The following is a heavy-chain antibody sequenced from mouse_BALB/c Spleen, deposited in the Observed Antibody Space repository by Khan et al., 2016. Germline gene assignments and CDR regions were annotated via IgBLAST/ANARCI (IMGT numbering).Heavy chain of an antibody. CDR1: GFNIKDTY. J-gene: IGHJ3*01. D-gene: IGHD2-4*01. CDR3: AAMIMAY. CDR2: IDPANGNT. V-gene: IGHV14-3*02. Sequence: VQLQQSGAELVKPGASVKLSCTASGFNIKDTYMHWVKQRPEQGLEWIGRIDPANGNTKYDPQFQGKATITADTSSNTAYLQLSSLTSEDTVVYYCAAMIMAYGGQGTLVTVSA.